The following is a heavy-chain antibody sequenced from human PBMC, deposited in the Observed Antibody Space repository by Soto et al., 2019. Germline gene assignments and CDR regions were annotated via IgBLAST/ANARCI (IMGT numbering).Heavy chain of an antibody. J-gene: IGHJ4*02. Sequence: PGGSLRLSCAASGFTFSSYSMNWVRQAPGKGLEWVSSISSSSSYIYYADSVKGRFTISRDNAKNSLYLQMNSLRAEDTAVYYCARDRDYDFWSATPPDYWGQGTLVTVSS. CDR2: ISSSSSYI. CDR1: GFTFSSYS. CDR3: ARDRDYDFWSATPPDY. D-gene: IGHD3-3*01. V-gene: IGHV3-21*01.